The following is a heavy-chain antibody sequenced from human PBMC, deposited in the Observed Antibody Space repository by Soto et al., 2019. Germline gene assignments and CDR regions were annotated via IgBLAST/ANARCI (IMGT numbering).Heavy chain of an antibody. CDR1: GCTFTSYG. CDR3: AVVITRAYFDY. Sequence: ASVKVSCKASGCTFTSYGISWVRQAPGQGLEWMGWISAYNGNTNYAQKLQGRVTMTTDTSTSTAYMELRSLRSDDTAVYYCAVVITRAYFDYWGQGTLVTVSS. V-gene: IGHV1-18*04. CDR2: ISAYNGNT. J-gene: IGHJ4*02. D-gene: IGHD3-22*01.